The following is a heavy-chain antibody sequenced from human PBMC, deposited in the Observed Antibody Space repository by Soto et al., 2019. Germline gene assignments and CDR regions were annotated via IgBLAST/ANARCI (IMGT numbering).Heavy chain of an antibody. Sequence: QVQLVESGGGVVQPGRSLRLSCAASGFTFSSYAMHWVRQAPGKGLEWVAVISYDGSNKYYADSVKGRFTISRDNSKNPLYRQMNSLRAEDTAVYYCAREDAIGNMYFDYWGQGTLVTVSS. CDR3: AREDAIGNMYFDY. CDR2: ISYDGSNK. V-gene: IGHV3-30-3*01. CDR1: GFTFSSYA. J-gene: IGHJ4*02. D-gene: IGHD2-8*01.